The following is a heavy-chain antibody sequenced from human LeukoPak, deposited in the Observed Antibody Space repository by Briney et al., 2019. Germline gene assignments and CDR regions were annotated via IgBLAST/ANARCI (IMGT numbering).Heavy chain of an antibody. D-gene: IGHD5-18*01. CDR1: GYSISSGYY. CDR3: ARVYSYDAFDI. Sequence: SETLSLTCAVSGYSISSGYYWGWIRRPPGKGLEWIGSIYHSGSTYYNPSLKSRVTISVDTSKNQFSLKLSSVTAADTAVYYCARVYSYDAFDIWGQGTMVTVSS. J-gene: IGHJ3*02. CDR2: IYHSGST. V-gene: IGHV4-38-2*01.